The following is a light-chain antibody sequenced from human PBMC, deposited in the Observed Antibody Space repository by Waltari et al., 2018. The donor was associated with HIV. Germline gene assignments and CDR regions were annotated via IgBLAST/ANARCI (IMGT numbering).Light chain of an antibody. V-gene: IGLV3-1*01. CDR2: EDN. CDR1: LDLTY. Sequence: QPLSVSVSSGQTVTITLDLTYFAWYQQRPGQSHVLVLYEDNKRASEIPERFSGSHTGKTASLTIGGAQTMDEADYFCQAWGDRPVVFGGGTKLTVL. CDR3: QAWGDRPVV. J-gene: IGLJ2*01.